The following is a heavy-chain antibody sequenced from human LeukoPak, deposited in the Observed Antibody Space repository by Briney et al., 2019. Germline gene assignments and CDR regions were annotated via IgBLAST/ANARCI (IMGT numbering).Heavy chain of an antibody. J-gene: IGHJ4*02. CDR1: GFTFSSFA. CDR3: AKDTPLTTYTSGWSSNSFDY. CDR2: ITGGSGAK. D-gene: IGHD6-19*01. V-gene: IGHV3-23*01. Sequence: GGSLRLSRTASGFTFSSFAMSWVRQAPGKGLEWVSTITGGSGAKYYADSVKGRFTISRDNSKDTLYLQMHSLRAEDTAVYFCAKDTPLTTYTSGWSSNSFDYWGQGTLVAVSS.